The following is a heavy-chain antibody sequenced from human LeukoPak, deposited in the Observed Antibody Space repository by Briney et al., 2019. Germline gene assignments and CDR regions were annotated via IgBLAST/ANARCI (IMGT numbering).Heavy chain of an antibody. CDR1: GFTFSDYA. CDR3: AKDSGYDILTGYSSSYGMDV. D-gene: IGHD3-9*01. J-gene: IGHJ6*02. Sequence: PGGSLRLSCQASGFTFSDYAMSWVRQAPGKGLEWVSGISWNSGSIGYADSVKGRFTISRDNAKNSLYLQMNSLRAEDTALYYCAKDSGYDILTGYSSSYGMDVWGQGTTVTVSS. V-gene: IGHV3-9*01. CDR2: ISWNSGSI.